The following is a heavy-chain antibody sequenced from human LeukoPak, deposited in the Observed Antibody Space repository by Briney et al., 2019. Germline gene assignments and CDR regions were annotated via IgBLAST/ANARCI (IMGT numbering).Heavy chain of an antibody. CDR2: ITPNSGDT. CDR3: ARDEALDGDYVPDY. Sequence: ASVKVSCKASTYTFTDYYIHWVRQAPGQGLEWMGWITPNSGDTKYAQKFQGRVTMTRDTSVSTAYMELSRLRSDDTAVYYCARDEALDGDYVPDYWGQGTLVTVSS. D-gene: IGHD4-17*01. CDR1: TYTFTDYY. J-gene: IGHJ4*02. V-gene: IGHV1-2*02.